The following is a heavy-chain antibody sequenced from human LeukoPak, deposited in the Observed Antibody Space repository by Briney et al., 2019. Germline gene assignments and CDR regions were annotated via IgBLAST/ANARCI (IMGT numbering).Heavy chain of an antibody. D-gene: IGHD3-22*01. CDR1: GYTLTELS. Sequence: ASVKVSCKVSGYTLTELSMHWVRQAPGKGLEWMGGFDPEDGETIYAQKFQGRVTMTEDTSTDTAYMELSSLRSEDTAVYYCATGVNYYDSSDVNPARAFDIWGQGTMVTASS. V-gene: IGHV1-24*01. CDR3: ATGVNYYDSSDVNPARAFDI. CDR2: FDPEDGET. J-gene: IGHJ3*02.